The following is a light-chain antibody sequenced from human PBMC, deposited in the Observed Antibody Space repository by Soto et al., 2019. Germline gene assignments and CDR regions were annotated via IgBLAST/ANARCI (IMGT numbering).Light chain of an antibody. CDR1: SSDVGGYSY. V-gene: IGLV2-8*01. J-gene: IGLJ1*01. CDR2: EVS. Sequence: QSALTQPPSASGSPGQSVTISCTGTSSDVGGYSYVSWYQQHPGKAPKVMIYEVSKRPSGVPDRFSGSKSGNTASLTVSGLQAEDEADYYCSSYAGTNILYVFGTGTKLTVL. CDR3: SSYAGTNILYV.